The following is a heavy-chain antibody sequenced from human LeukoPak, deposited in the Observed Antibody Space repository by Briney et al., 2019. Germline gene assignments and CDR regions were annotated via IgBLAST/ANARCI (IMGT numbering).Heavy chain of an antibody. CDR3: ARDPYSGSYYFDY. Sequence: GGSLRLSCAASGFTFSSYEMNWVRQAPGEGLEWVSYISSSGSTIYYADSVKGRFTISRDNAKNSLYLQMNSLRAEGTAVYYCARDPYSGSYYFDYWGQGTLVTVSS. J-gene: IGHJ4*02. CDR2: ISSSGSTI. V-gene: IGHV3-48*03. D-gene: IGHD1-26*01. CDR1: GFTFSSYE.